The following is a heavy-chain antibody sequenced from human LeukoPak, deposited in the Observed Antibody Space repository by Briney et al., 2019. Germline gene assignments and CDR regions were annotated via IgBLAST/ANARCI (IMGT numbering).Heavy chain of an antibody. CDR1: GFTFSSYG. Sequence: GGSLRLSCAASGFTFSSYGMHWVRQAPGKGLEWVAVIWYDGSNKYYADSVKGRFTISRDNAKNSLYLQMNSLRAEDTAVYYCARVGSGYSFDYWGQGTLVTVSS. J-gene: IGHJ4*02. CDR3: ARVGSGYSFDY. D-gene: IGHD5-18*01. V-gene: IGHV3-33*01. CDR2: IWYDGSNK.